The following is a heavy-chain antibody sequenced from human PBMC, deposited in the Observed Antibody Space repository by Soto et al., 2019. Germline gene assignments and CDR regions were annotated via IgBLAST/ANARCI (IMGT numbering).Heavy chain of an antibody. CDR2: ISGSGGST. CDR3: AKDRRYSSGWYYGYFDY. V-gene: IGHV3-23*01. J-gene: IGHJ4*02. Sequence: GGSLRLSCAASGLTLSGIGMNWVRQAPGKGLEWVSAISGSGGSTYYADSVKGRFTISRDNSKNTLYLQMNSLRAEDTAVYYCAKDRRYSSGWYYGYFDYWGQGTLVTVSS. CDR1: GLTLSGIG. D-gene: IGHD6-19*01.